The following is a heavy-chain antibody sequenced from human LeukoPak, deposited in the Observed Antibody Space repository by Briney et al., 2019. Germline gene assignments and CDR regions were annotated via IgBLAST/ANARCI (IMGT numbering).Heavy chain of an antibody. CDR1: GFTFSSYD. J-gene: IGHJ4*02. CDR2: ISGNGGGT. D-gene: IGHD6-13*01. CDR3: AKSYGYSRNCFDN. Sequence: PGGSLRLSCAASGFTFSSYDMSWVRQAPGKGLEWVSGISGNGGGTYYADSVKGRFTISRDNSKNTLYLQMNGLRVGDTAVYYCAKSYGYSRNCFDNWGQGTLVTVSS. V-gene: IGHV3-23*01.